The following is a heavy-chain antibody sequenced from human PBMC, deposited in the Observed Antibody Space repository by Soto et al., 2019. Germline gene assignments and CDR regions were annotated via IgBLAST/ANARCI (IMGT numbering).Heavy chain of an antibody. D-gene: IGHD3-16*01. V-gene: IGHV4-39*01. Sequence: QLQLQESGPGLVKPSETLSLTCSVSGGSITSNAYFWGWIRQPPGKGLEWIGSIYFRGSTYYNPSLRSRLSISVDTSSSQFFLKLSSVTAADTAIYYCARHLRLGENGLDYFDYWGQGALVTISS. CDR3: ARHLRLGENGLDYFDY. J-gene: IGHJ4*02. CDR1: GGSITSNAYF. CDR2: IYFRGST.